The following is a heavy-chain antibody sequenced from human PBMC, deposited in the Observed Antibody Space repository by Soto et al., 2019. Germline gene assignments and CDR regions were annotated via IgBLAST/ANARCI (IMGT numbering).Heavy chain of an antibody. Sequence: SETLSLTCTVSGGSISSGGYYWSWIRQHPGKGLEWIGYIYYSGSTYYNPSLKSRVTISVDTSKNQFSLKLSSVTAADTAVYYCARAGTCSSTTCYALDYWGQGPLVTSPQ. CDR3: ARAGTCSSTTCYALDY. CDR1: GGSISSGGYY. V-gene: IGHV4-31*03. D-gene: IGHD2-2*01. J-gene: IGHJ4*02. CDR2: IYYSGST.